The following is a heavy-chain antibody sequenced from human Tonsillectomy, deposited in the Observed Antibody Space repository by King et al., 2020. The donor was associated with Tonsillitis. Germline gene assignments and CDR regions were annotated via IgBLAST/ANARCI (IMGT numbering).Heavy chain of an antibody. CDR3: ARQVGPLDY. V-gene: IGHV4-59*11. Sequence: QLQESGPGLVKPSETLSLTCTVSGGSISSHYWSWIRQPPGKGLEWVGDISYSGDTNYNPSLKSRVTISQDTSRNQFSLKLTSVTAADTAVYYCARQVGPLDYWGQGILVTVSS. CDR1: GGSISSHY. CDR2: ISYSGDT. J-gene: IGHJ4*02. D-gene: IGHD1-26*01.